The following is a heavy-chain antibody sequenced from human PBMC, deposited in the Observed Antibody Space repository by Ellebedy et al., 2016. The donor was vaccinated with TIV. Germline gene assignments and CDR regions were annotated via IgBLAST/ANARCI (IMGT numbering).Heavy chain of an antibody. V-gene: IGHV1-69*13. Sequence: AASVKVSCKASGGTFSSYAINWVRQAPGQGLEWMGGIIPLFGAANYAQKFQGRVTITADESTSTAYMELSSLRSDDTAVYYCARGVHGEPYRDYYGMDVWGQGTTVTVSS. CDR2: IIPLFGAA. D-gene: IGHD3-10*01. CDR3: ARGVHGEPYRDYYGMDV. CDR1: GGTFSSYA. J-gene: IGHJ6*02.